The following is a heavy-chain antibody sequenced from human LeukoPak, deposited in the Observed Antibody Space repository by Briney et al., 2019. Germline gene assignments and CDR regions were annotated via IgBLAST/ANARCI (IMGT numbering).Heavy chain of an antibody. D-gene: IGHD6-13*01. CDR1: GFTFSSYS. CDR2: ISSSSSYI. J-gene: IGHJ4*02. Sequence: PGGSLRLSCAASGFTFSSYSMNWVRQAPGKGLVWVSSISSSSSYIYYADSVKGRFTISRDNAKNSLYLQMNSLRAEDTAVYYCARDGVKGVAAAGRVFDYWGQGTLVTVSS. CDR3: ARDGVKGVAAAGRVFDY. V-gene: IGHV3-21*01.